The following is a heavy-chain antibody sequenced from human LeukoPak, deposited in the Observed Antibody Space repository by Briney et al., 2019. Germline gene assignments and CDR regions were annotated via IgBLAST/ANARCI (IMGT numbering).Heavy chain of an antibody. V-gene: IGHV3-23*01. CDR2: ISGSGVST. D-gene: IGHD3-16*01. J-gene: IGHJ4*02. CDR1: GFTFSISA. CDR3: ARSHRGGYYFDY. Sequence: GGSLRLSCAASGFTFSISAMSWVRQAPGKGLEWVSAISGSGVSTYYADSVKGRFTISRDNSKNTLCLQMNSLRAEDTAVYYCARSHRGGYYFDYWGQGTLVTVSS.